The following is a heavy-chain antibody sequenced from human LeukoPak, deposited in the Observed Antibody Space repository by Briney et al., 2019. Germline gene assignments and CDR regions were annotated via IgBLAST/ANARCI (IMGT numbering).Heavy chain of an antibody. Sequence: SETLSLTCTVSSGSISSGGYYWSWIRQPAGKGLEWIGRTYISGTTEYNPSLKSRVTISIYTSKSQFSLKMSSVTTTDTAVYYCARDLDLYYFDLWGRGTLVTVSS. V-gene: IGHV4-61*02. D-gene: IGHD3-3*01. CDR3: ARDLDLYYFDL. J-gene: IGHJ2*01. CDR2: TYISGTT. CDR1: SGSISSGGYY.